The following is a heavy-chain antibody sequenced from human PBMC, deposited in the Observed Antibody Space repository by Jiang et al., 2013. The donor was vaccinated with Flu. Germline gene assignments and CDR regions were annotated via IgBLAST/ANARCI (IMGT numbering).Heavy chain of an antibody. J-gene: IGHJ5*02. D-gene: IGHD6-13*01. CDR2: IYYSGST. CDR3: ARSGSGVSSSWYSFFNWFDP. Sequence: SLTCTVSGGSISSYYWSWIRQPPGKGLEWIGYIYYSGSTNYNPSLKSRVTISVDTSKNQFSLKLSSVTAADTAVYYCARSGSGVSSSWYSFFNWFDPWGQGTLVTVSS. CDR1: GGSISSYY. V-gene: IGHV4-59*12.